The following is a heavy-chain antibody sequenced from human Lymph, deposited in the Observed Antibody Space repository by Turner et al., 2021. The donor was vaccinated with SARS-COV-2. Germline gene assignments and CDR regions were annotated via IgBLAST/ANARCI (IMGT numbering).Heavy chain of an antibody. Sequence: EVPLVESGGGLVRPGGALRLYCAACGFTCNNAWMSWVRQAPGKGLEWVGRIKSKTDGGTTDYAAPVKGRFTISRDDSKNTLYLQMNSLKTEDTAVYYCTTDPGQLVPYFDYWGQGTLVTVSS. D-gene: IGHD6-6*01. J-gene: IGHJ4*02. V-gene: IGHV3-15*01. CDR1: GFTCNNAW. CDR2: IKSKTDGGTT. CDR3: TTDPGQLVPYFDY.